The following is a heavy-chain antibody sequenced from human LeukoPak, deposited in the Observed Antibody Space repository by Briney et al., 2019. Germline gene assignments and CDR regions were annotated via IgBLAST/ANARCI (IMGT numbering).Heavy chain of an antibody. J-gene: IGHJ4*02. CDR2: IYRGGST. CDR3: ASHLSGVSVAAFDY. D-gene: IGHD6-19*01. V-gene: IGHV3-53*01. Sequence: PGGSLRLSCAASGFTVSSNYMSWVRQAPGEGLEWVSVIYRGGSTYYADSVKGRFTISRDNSKNTLYLQMNSLRAEDTAVYYCASHLSGVSVAAFDYWGQGTLVTVSS. CDR1: GFTVSSNY.